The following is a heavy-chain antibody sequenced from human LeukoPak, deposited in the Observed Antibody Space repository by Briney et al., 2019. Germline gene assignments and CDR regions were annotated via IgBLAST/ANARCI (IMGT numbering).Heavy chain of an antibody. V-gene: IGHV4-4*02. CDR2: IYYSGST. CDR3: ARDYGGNSGDY. CDR1: GFTFSIYW. D-gene: IGHD4-23*01. Sequence: GSLRLSCAASGFTFSIYWMNWVRQPPGKGLEWIGSIYYSGSTYYNPSLKSRVTISVDTSKNQFSLKLSSVTAADTAVYYCARDYGGNSGDYWGQGTLVTVSS. J-gene: IGHJ4*02.